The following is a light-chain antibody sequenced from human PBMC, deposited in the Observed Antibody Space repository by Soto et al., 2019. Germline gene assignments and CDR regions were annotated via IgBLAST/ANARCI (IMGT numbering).Light chain of an antibody. CDR1: MSNIGRNT. J-gene: IGLJ2*01. CDR3: AAWDVGLEGPI. V-gene: IGLV1-44*01. Sequence: QSVLTQPPSTSGAPGQRVTIYCSGSMSNIGRNTVNWYQQLPGTASKVLMYKDNRRPSGVPDRFSGSKSGTSASLAISGLQSEDEATYYCAAWDVGLEGPIFGGGTKLTVL. CDR2: KDN.